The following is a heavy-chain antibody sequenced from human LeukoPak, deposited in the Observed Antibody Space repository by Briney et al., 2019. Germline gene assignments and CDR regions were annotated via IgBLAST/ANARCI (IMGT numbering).Heavy chain of an antibody. Sequence: GGSLRLSCAASGFTFSDYYMSWIRQAPGKGLEWVSYISSSGGTIYYADSVKGRFTISRDNSKNTLSLQMNSLRAEDTAVYYCAKGERNYFDYWGQGTLVTVSS. J-gene: IGHJ4*02. CDR1: GFTFSDYY. V-gene: IGHV3-11*04. CDR3: AKGERNYFDY. CDR2: ISSSGGTI.